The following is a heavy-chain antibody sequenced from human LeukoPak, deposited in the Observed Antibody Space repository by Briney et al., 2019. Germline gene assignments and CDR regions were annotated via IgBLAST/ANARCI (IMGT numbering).Heavy chain of an antibody. CDR2: IYGGGTT. CDR3: ARDGPGNYNYYYGMDV. D-gene: IGHD3-10*01. Sequence: GGSLRLSCAASGFTFSSYAMRWVRQAPGKGLEWVSVIYGGGTTYYADSVKGRFTISRDTSKNTLYLHMNSLRAEDTAVYHCARDGPGNYNYYYGMDVWGQGTTVTVSS. V-gene: IGHV3-66*01. CDR1: GFTFSSYA. J-gene: IGHJ6*02.